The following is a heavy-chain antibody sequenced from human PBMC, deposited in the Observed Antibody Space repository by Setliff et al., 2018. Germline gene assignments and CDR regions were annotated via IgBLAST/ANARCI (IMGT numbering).Heavy chain of an antibody. CDR1: GGTFNTYV. J-gene: IGHJ3*02. Sequence: VKVSCKASGGTFNTYVISWVRQAPSQGLEWMGMIIPIFGTSNYAQKFQARVTMTTDESTSTAYMELSSLTSEDTAVYYCATDHMPASGTSAFDIWGQGTVVTVSS. CDR3: ATDHMPASGTSAFDI. CDR2: IIPIFGTS. V-gene: IGHV1-69*05. D-gene: IGHD6-13*01.